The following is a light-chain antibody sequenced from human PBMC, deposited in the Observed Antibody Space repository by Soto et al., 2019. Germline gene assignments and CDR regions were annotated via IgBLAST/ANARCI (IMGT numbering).Light chain of an antibody. CDR3: AAWDDNLPGYV. CDR1: SSNIGSHT. J-gene: IGLJ1*01. CDR2: RDN. V-gene: IGLV1-44*01. Sequence: SVLIQPPSASGTPGQRVTISCSGSSSNIGSHTVNWYQQLPGTAPKLLICRDNQRPSGVPDRFSGSKSGTSASLAISGLQSEDEADYYCAAWDDNLPGYVFGTGTKVTVL.